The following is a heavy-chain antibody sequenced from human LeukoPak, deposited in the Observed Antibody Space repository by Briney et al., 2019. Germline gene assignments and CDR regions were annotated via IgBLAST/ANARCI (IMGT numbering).Heavy chain of an antibody. CDR1: GFTFSSYW. CDR3: TTGAPGASFDY. D-gene: IGHD1-26*01. V-gene: IGHV3-74*03. CDR2: INSDGYSI. J-gene: IGHJ4*02. Sequence: GGSLRLSCAASGFTFSSYWMHWVRQAPGKGLVWVSRINSDGYSITYADSVKGRFSISRDNSESTLYLQMNSLRAEDTAVYFCTTGAPGASFDYWGQGTLVTVSS.